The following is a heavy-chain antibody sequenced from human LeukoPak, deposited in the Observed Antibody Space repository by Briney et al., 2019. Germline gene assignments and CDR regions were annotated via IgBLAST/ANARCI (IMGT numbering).Heavy chain of an antibody. J-gene: IGHJ6*02. CDR1: GGSISSYY. Sequence: SETLSLTCTVSGGSISSYYWSWIRQPAGKGLEWIGRIYTSGSTNYNPSLKSRVTISVDTSKNQFSLKLSSVTAADTAVYYCARHDYGDYAPGDYYYYGMDVWGQGATVTVSS. CDR2: IYTSGST. CDR3: ARHDYGDYAPGDYYYYGMDV. V-gene: IGHV4-4*07. D-gene: IGHD4-17*01.